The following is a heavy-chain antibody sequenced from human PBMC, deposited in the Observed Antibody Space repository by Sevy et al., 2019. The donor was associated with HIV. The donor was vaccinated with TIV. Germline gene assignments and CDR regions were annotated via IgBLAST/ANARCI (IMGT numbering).Heavy chain of an antibody. D-gene: IGHD2-21*02. CDR3: ARRGYCGGDRMDDY. CDR2: IYYSGST. CDR1: GGSISSSSYY. Sequence: SETLSLTCTVSGGSISSSSYYWGWIRQPPGKGLEWIGSIYYSGSTYYNPSLKSRVTISVDTSKNQFSLKLSSVTAADTAVYYCARRGYCGGDRMDDYWGQATLVTVSS. V-gene: IGHV4-39*01. J-gene: IGHJ4*02.